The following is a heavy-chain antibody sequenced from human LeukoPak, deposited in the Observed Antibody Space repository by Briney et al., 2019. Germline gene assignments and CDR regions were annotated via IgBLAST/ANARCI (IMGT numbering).Heavy chain of an antibody. Sequence: GGSLRLSCAASGFTFRDYNIHWVRQAPGKGLEWVALIEDPGRKKYYADSVMGPFTISRDNSKNTLLLQMNSLSAEDKAIYYCVNDGGRDGYSFSLAYWGQGTLVTVSS. D-gene: IGHD5-24*01. CDR2: IEDPGRKK. CDR3: VNDGGRDGYSFSLAY. V-gene: IGHV3-30*02. J-gene: IGHJ4*02. CDR1: GFTFRDYN.